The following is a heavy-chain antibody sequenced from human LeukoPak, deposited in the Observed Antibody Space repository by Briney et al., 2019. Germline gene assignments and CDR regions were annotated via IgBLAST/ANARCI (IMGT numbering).Heavy chain of an antibody. CDR3: AREQGIVGASSFDY. CDR1: GFTFSSYA. V-gene: IGHV3-30-3*01. Sequence: GGSLRLSCAASGFTFSSYAMHWVRQAPGKGLEWVAFISYDGSDKYYADSVKGRFTISRDNSKNTLYLQMNSLRAEDTAVYYCAREQGIVGASSFDYWGQGTLVTVSS. CDR2: ISYDGSDK. D-gene: IGHD1-26*01. J-gene: IGHJ4*02.